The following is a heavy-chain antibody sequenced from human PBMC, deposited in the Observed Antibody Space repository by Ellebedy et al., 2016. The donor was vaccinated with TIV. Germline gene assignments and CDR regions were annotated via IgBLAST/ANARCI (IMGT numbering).Heavy chain of an antibody. Sequence: PGESLRLSCAASGFIFSNYWMSWVRQAPGKGLEWVANIKKDGSEKNYVDSVKGRFTISRDNSKNSLYVQRNSLRAEDTAVYYCARHRTISGVVIMGGMDVWGQGTTVTVSS. J-gene: IGHJ6*02. CDR1: GFIFSNYW. CDR2: IKKDGSEK. D-gene: IGHD3-3*01. CDR3: ARHRTISGVVIMGGMDV. V-gene: IGHV3-7*03.